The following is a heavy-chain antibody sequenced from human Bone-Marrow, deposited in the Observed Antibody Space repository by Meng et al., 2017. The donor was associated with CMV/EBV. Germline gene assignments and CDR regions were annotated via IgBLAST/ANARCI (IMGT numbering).Heavy chain of an antibody. CDR3: ARVSGWRWKY. CDR2: IDSDGSGI. CDR1: GFTFSRYW. D-gene: IGHD5-24*01. J-gene: IGHJ4*02. V-gene: IGHV3-74*01. Sequence: GESLKISCAASGFTFSRYWMHWVRQAPGKGLVWVSRIDSDGSGISYADSVKGRFTVSRDNAENTRYLQMNSLRAEDTAVYYCARVSGWRWKYWGQGTLVTVSS.